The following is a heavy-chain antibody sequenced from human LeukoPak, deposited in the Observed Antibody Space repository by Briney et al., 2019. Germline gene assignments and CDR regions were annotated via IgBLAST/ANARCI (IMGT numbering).Heavy chain of an antibody. V-gene: IGHV3-7*01. Sequence: GGSLRLSCAASGFTFSSYWMSWVRQAPGKGLEWVANINHDGSEKYYVDSVKGRFTISRDNAKNSLYLQMNSLRAEDTAVYYCASLGASQDYYFYSWGQGNLVTVSS. CDR1: GFTFSSYW. D-gene: IGHD1-26*01. J-gene: IGHJ4*02. CDR3: ASLGASQDYYFYS. CDR2: INHDGSEK.